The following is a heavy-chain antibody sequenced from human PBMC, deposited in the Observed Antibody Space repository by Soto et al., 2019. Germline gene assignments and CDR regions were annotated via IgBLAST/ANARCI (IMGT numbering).Heavy chain of an antibody. Sequence: EVQLVESGGDFVQPGGSLRLSCLASGFILSSYWMSWVRPAPGKGLEWGANIKPVGSGKYYVDSLKGRFTISRDNAKNSLYLQMNCLRAEDTAVYYCASNIFYDFWSGYYAFDIWGRGTMVTVSS. J-gene: IGHJ3*02. CDR2: IKPVGSGK. V-gene: IGHV3-7*01. D-gene: IGHD3-3*01. CDR3: ASNIFYDFWSGYYAFDI. CDR1: GFILSSYW.